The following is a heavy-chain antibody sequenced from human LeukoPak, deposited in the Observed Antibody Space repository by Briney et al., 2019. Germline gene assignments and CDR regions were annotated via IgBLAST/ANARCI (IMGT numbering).Heavy chain of an antibody. CDR2: INPNTGGT. D-gene: IGHD6-6*01. CDR3: ASYPRYSSSPLFDY. CDR1: GYTFTGYY. V-gene: IGHV1-2*02. Sequence: ASVKVSCKASGYTFTGYYMHRVRQAPGQGLEWMGWINPNTGGTNYAQKFQARVTMTRDTTISTAYMELSRLTSDDTAVYYCASYPRYSSSPLFDYWGEGTLVTVSS. J-gene: IGHJ4*02.